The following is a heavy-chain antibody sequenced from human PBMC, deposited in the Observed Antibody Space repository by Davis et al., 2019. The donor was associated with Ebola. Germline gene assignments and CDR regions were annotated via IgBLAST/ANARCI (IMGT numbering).Heavy chain of an antibody. J-gene: IGHJ5*02. CDR3: ARSGDPYSSSPNWFDP. CDR2: INTGNGNT. D-gene: IGHD6-6*01. CDR1: GYTFTRYA. Sequence: SVPVSRLASGYTFTRYAMHWLRQPTGQRLEWMGWINTGNGNTKYSQKFQGRVTITRDTSASTAYMELSSLRSEDTAVYYCARSGDPYSSSPNWFDPWGQGTLVTVSS. V-gene: IGHV1-3*04.